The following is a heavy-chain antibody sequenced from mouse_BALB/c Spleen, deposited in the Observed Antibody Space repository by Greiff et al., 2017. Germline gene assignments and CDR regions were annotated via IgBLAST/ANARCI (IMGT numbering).Heavy chain of an antibody. CDR3: ARYYYGSSYAMDY. J-gene: IGHJ4*01. CDR1: GYTFTSYV. D-gene: IGHD1-1*01. V-gene: IGHV1-14*01. CDR2: INAYNGGT. Sequence: VQLQQSGPELVKPGASVKMSCKASGYTFTSYVMHWVKQKPGQGLEWIGYINAYNGGTKYNEKFKGKATLTSDKSSSTAYMDLSSLTSEDSAVYYCARYYYGSSYAMDYWGQGTSVTVSS.